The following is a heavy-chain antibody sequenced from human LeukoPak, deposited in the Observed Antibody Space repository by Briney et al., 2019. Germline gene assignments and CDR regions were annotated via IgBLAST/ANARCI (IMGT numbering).Heavy chain of an antibody. D-gene: IGHD6-6*01. CDR3: TRDPRHFDS. CDR1: GFTLSDSY. Sequence: PGGSLRLSCAASGFTLSDSYMTWVRQAPGKGVEWVAYISGSGHDINYSDSVKGRFTISRDNAKNSLYLQMSSLRAEDTAVYYCTRDPRHFDSCGQGTLVTVSS. CDR2: ISGSGHDI. V-gene: IGHV3-11*04. J-gene: IGHJ5*01.